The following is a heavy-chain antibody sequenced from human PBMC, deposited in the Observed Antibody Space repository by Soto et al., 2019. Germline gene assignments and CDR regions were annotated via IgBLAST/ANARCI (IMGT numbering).Heavy chain of an antibody. V-gene: IGHV4-4*02. J-gene: IGHJ4*02. Sequence: QVQLQESGPGLVKPSGTLSLTCAVSSDSISSGHWWSWVRQPPEKGLEWIGEIHHSGITNYQSSLRSRVTISIDTSKNQLSLELTSVTAADTAMYYCVRNGGHYFGHWGQGTLVTVSS. CDR3: VRNGGHYFGH. D-gene: IGHD2-15*01. CDR1: SDSISSGHW. CDR2: IHHSGIT.